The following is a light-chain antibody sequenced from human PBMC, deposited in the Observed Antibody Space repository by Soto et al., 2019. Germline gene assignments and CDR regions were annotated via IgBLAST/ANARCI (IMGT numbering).Light chain of an antibody. J-gene: IGLJ1*01. V-gene: IGLV2-14*01. Sequence: QSVLTQPASVSGSPGQSITISCTGTGSDVGGYIYVSWYQQHPGKAPKLMIYDVTSRPSGVSYRFSGSKSGNTASLTISGLQAEDEADYYCSSYTTSSSYVFGTGTKVTLL. CDR2: DVT. CDR1: GSDVGGYIY. CDR3: SSYTTSSSYV.